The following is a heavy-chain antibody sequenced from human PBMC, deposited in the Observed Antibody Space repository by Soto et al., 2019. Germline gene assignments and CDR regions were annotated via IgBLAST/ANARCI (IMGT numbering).Heavy chain of an antibody. J-gene: IGHJ4*02. CDR3: ASGGAGSGPFTWELPDH. V-gene: IGHV1-45*02. CDR1: GNTFSYRY. CDR2: IAPFSGDV. D-gene: IGHD1-26*01. Sequence: QMQLVQSGAEVTKTGSSVTVSCQALGNTFSYRYLHWVRQAPGQALEWMGWIAPFSGDVHYAQKFQERVTLTTDRSINTAYMRMSSLRSEDTAIYFCASGGAGSGPFTWELPDHWGQGTLVTVSS.